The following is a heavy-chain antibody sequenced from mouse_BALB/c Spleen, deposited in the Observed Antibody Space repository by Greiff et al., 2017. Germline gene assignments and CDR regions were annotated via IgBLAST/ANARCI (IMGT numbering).Heavy chain of an antibody. CDR3: ARRTQLGLREGYAMDY. CDR1: GYTFTDYA. J-gene: IGHJ4*01. V-gene: IGHV1S137*01. Sequence: VKLMESGAELVRPGVSVKISCKGSGYTFTDYAMHWVKQSHAKSLEWIGVISTYYGDASYNQKFKGKATMTVDKSSSTAYMELARLTSEDSAIYYCARRTQLGLREGYAMDYWGQGTSVTVSS. D-gene: IGHD3-1*01. CDR2: ISTYYGDA.